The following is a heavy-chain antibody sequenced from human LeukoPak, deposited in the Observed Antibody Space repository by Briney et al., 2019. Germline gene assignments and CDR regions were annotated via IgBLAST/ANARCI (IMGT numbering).Heavy chain of an antibody. V-gene: IGHV4-39*01. CDR1: GASISSSDYY. CDR3: ARHPTFSGYEYYFDN. CDR2: IYHSGST. Sequence: SETLSLTCTVSGASISSSDYYWGWIRQPPGKGLEWIGSIYHSGSTYYNPSLKSRVTISVDTSKNQFSLKVSSVTVADTAVYYCARHPTFSGYEYYFDNWGQGTLVTVPS. D-gene: IGHD5-12*01. J-gene: IGHJ4*02.